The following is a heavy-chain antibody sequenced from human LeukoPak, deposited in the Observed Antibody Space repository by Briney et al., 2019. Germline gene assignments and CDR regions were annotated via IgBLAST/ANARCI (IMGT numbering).Heavy chain of an antibody. D-gene: IGHD1-26*01. Sequence: GGSLRLSCAVSGFAFGSEAMSWVRQSPARGLEWVASISPGGGTTYYADSVKGRFTISRDNSKNTLYLQMNSLRAEDTAVYYCAKDTGDRVVEATTFDYWGQGTLVTVSS. CDR2: ISPGGGTT. CDR1: GFAFGSEA. V-gene: IGHV3-23*01. J-gene: IGHJ4*02. CDR3: AKDTGDRVVEATTFDY.